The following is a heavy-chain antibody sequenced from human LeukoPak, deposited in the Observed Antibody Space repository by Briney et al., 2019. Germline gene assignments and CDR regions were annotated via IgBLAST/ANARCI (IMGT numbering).Heavy chain of an antibody. CDR1: GFTFSNYG. V-gene: IGHV3-30*02. J-gene: IGHJ3*02. Sequence: GGSLRLSCAAAGFTFSNYGMHWVRQAPGMGLEWVAFIQFDGGNRFYADSVKGRFTISRDNSKNTLSLQMNSLRAEDTAVYYCARRRDQLLGGRYAFDIWGQGTMVTVSS. D-gene: IGHD2-2*01. CDR2: IQFDGGNR. CDR3: ARRRDQLLGGRYAFDI.